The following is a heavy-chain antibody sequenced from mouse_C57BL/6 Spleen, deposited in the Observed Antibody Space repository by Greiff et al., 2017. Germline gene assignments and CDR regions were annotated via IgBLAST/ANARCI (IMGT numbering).Heavy chain of an antibody. J-gene: IGHJ4*01. CDR3: ATPSDGYYPPLYAMDD. Sequence: VKLQESGPGLVAPSQSLSITCTVSGFSLTSYGVSWVRQPPGKGLEWLGVIWGDGSTNYHSALISRLSISKDNSKSQVFLKLNSLQTDDTATYYCATPSDGYYPPLYAMDDWGKGTSVTVSS. D-gene: IGHD2-3*01. CDR2: IWGDGST. V-gene: IGHV2-3*01. CDR1: GFSLTSYG.